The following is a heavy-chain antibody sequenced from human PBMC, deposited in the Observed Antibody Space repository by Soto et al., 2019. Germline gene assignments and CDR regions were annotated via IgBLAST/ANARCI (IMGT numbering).Heavy chain of an antibody. Sequence: ASVKVSCKASGYTFIGYYLHWVRQAPGQGLEWMGWINPNSGATNYAQKFQGWVTMTRDTSISTAYMELSRLTSDDTALYYCARTSTTLLPYFPDWGQGTLVTVAS. V-gene: IGHV1-2*04. D-gene: IGHD1-26*01. CDR3: ARTSTTLLPYFPD. J-gene: IGHJ4*02. CDR1: GYTFIGYY. CDR2: INPNSGAT.